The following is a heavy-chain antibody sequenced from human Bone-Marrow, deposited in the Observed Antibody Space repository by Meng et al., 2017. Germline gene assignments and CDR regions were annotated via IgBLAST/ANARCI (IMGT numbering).Heavy chain of an antibody. CDR3: ARDVAGRGGY. V-gene: IGHV3-74*01. D-gene: IGHD1-26*01. CDR2: INTDGTTT. CDR1: GFTFSSYW. J-gene: IGHJ4*02. Sequence: GGSLRLSCAASGFTFSSYWMHWVRQTPGKGLVWVSRINTDGTTTTYADSVKGRFTISRDNAKITLYLQMNSLRGEDTAVYYCARDVAGRGGYWGQGTLVTVSS.